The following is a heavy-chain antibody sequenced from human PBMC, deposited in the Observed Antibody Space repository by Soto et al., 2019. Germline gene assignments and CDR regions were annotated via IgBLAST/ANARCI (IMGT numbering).Heavy chain of an antibody. CDR3: ARFYYDSSGFLPCSGDYRYLMYF. J-gene: IGHJ6*02. V-gene: IGHV3-33*01. CDR2: IWNDGNET. CDR1: GFNFSNYG. Sequence: PGGSLRLSCAASGFNFSNYGMHWVRQAPGKGLEWVAIIWNDGNETDYGDAVKDRFTISRDNSKNTLYLQMNSLRAEDTAVYYCARFYYDSSGFLPCSGDYRYLMYFWGQGTSDTGSS. D-gene: IGHD3-22*01.